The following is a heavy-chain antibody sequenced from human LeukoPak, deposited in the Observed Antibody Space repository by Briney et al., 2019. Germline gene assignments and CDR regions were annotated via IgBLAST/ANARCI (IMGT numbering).Heavy chain of an antibody. J-gene: IGHJ6*04. Sequence: SVKVSCKASGGTFSSYAISWVRQAPGQGLEWMGGIIPIFGTANYAQKFQGRVTITADEPTSTAYMELSSLRSEDTAVYYCAGGGYGSGSYFDYYYGMDVWGKGTTVTVSS. CDR3: AGGGYGSGSYFDYYYGMDV. D-gene: IGHD3-10*01. CDR2: IIPIFGTA. V-gene: IGHV1-69*13. CDR1: GGTFSSYA.